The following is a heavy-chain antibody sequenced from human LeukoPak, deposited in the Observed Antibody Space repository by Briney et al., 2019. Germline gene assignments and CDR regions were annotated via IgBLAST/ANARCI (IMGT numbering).Heavy chain of an antibody. CDR3: ALLAVASDFDY. D-gene: IGHD6-19*01. V-gene: IGHV3-48*03. Sequence: PGGSLRLSCAVSGFPFSIYEMNWVRQAPGKGLEWVSNIGSSGTTIYYADSVKGRSSISRDNAKSSLYLQMNSLRVEDTAVYYCALLAVASDFDYWGQGALVIVSS. CDR1: GFPFSIYE. CDR2: IGSSGTTI. J-gene: IGHJ4*02.